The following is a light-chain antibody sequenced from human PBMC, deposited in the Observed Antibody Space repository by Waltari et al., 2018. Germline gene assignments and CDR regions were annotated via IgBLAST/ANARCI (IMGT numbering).Light chain of an antibody. CDR1: QTICGW. J-gene: IGKJ1*01. CDR2: KAS. V-gene: IGKV1-5*03. Sequence: DIQMTQSPSTLAASVGDRVTITCRASQTICGWLAWYQQKPGKAPKLLIYKASILESGVPSRFTGSASGTEFTLTISSLQTDDFATYYCQQYHRYSAFGQGTKVEIK. CDR3: QQYHRYSA.